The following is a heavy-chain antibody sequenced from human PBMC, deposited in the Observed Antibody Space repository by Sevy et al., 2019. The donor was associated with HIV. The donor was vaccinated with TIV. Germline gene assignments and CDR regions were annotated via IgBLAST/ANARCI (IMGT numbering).Heavy chain of an antibody. CDR3: ARSPNYYGSGSYIGY. CDR1: GGTFSSYA. J-gene: IGHJ4*02. Sequence: VKVSCKASGGTFSSYAISWVRQAPGQGLEWMGGIIPIFGTANYAQKFQGRVTITADESTSTAYMELSSLRSEDTAVYYCARSPNYYGSGSYIGYWGQGTLVTVSS. V-gene: IGHV1-69*13. D-gene: IGHD3-10*01. CDR2: IIPIFGTA.